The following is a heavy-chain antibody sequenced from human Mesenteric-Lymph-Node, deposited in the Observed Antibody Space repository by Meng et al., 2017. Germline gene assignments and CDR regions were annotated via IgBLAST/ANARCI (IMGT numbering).Heavy chain of an antibody. CDR1: GGSISSSHW. D-gene: IGHD6-19*01. Sequence: VQLQGAGPGLVKPSGTLYLSCAVSGGSISSSHWWSWVRQPPGKGLEWIGEIYHSGSSNYNPSLKSRVTISADKSKNHFSLKLSSVTAADTAVYYCARTFSSGWSLFQHWGQGTLVTVSS. CDR3: ARTFSSGWSLFQH. CDR2: IYHSGSS. V-gene: IGHV4-4*02. J-gene: IGHJ1*01.